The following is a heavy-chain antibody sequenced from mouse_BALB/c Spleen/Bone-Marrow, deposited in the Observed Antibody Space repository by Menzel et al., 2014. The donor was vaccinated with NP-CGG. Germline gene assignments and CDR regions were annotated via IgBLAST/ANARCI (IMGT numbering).Heavy chain of an antibody. V-gene: IGHV2-6-7*01. CDR3: ARDSFLITRALDY. Sequence: VKLVESGPGLVAPSQSLSITCTVSGFSLTGYGVSWVRQPPGKGLEWLGMIWGDGSTDYNSALKSRLSISKDNSESQVFLKVNSLQTEDTARYYCARDSFLITRALDYWGQGTSVTVSS. J-gene: IGHJ4*01. D-gene: IGHD2-4*01. CDR1: GFSLTGYG. CDR2: IWGDGST.